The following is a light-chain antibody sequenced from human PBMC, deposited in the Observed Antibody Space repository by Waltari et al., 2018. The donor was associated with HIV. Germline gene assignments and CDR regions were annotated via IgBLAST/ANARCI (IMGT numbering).Light chain of an antibody. V-gene: IGLV2-8*01. CDR3: SSYAGSSTLI. CDR1: SSDVGAYNY. CDR2: EVT. J-gene: IGLJ2*01. Sequence: QSALTQPPSASGSPGHSVTIPCTGTSSDVGAYNYVSWYQQHPGKAPKLIIYEVTKRPSGVPDRFSGSKSGNTASLTVSGLQTDDEADYYCSSYAGSSTLIFGGGT.